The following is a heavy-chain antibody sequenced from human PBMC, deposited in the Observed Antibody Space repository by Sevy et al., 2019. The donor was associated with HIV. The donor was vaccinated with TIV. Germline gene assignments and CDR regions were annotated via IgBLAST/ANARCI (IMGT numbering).Heavy chain of an antibody. CDR2: IIPIFGTT. Sequence: ASVKVSCKASGGTFSNYALSWVRQAPGHGLEWMGGIIPIFGTTNLAQTFQGRVTITADESRSTAYMELSSLRSADTAVYYCARTPLLSIPGTTDVYFDNWGQGTLVTVSS. V-gene: IGHV1-69*13. D-gene: IGHD1-7*01. CDR1: GGTFSNYA. CDR3: ARTPLLSIPGTTDVYFDN. J-gene: IGHJ4*02.